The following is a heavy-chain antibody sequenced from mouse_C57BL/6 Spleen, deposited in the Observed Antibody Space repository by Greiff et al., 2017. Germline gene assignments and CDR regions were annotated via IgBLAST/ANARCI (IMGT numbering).Heavy chain of an antibody. CDR1: GYTFTSYW. CDR3: ARGRGNGYYVDYYAMDY. D-gene: IGHD2-3*01. CDR2: IHPNSGST. Sequence: QVQLQQPGAELVKPGASVKLSCKASGYTFTSYWMHWVKQRPGQGHEWIGMIHPNSGSTNYNEKFKRKATLTVDKSSSTAYMQLSSLTSEDSAVYYGARGRGNGYYVDYYAMDYWGQGTSVTVSS. V-gene: IGHV1-64*01. J-gene: IGHJ4*01.